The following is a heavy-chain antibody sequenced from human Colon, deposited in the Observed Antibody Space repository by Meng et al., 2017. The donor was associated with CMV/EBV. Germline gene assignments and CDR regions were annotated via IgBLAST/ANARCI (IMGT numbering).Heavy chain of an antibody. V-gene: IGHV3-23*01. Sequence: FNHYARNWVPQAPGKGLEWVSGISGSGGSTYYADSVKGRFIISRDNSKNTLYLQMSSLRAEDTAVYHCASIWGTDILVVPPSALQDYWGQGTLVTVSS. CDR3: ASIWGTDILVVPPSALQDY. CDR2: ISGSGGST. J-gene: IGHJ4*02. D-gene: IGHD2-15*01. CDR1: FNHYA.